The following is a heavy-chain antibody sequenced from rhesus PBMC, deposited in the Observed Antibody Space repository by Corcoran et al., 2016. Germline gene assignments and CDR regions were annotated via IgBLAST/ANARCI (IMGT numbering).Heavy chain of an antibody. CDR3: ARGYSYGSVRFDV. D-gene: IGHD5-12*01. Sequence: QLQLQESGPGLVKPSETLSVTCAVSGGSISSSYWSWIRQAPGKGLEWIGYTYGRGSGTNFHPSPTGRVTLSVDTSKNQRSLELSSVTAADSAVYYCARGYSYGSVRFDVWGPGVLVTVSS. CDR1: GGSISSSY. CDR2: TYGRGSGT. J-gene: IGHJ5-1*01. V-gene: IGHV4-169*01.